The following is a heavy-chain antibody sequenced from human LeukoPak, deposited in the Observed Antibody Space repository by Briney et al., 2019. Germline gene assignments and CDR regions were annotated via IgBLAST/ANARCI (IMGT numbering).Heavy chain of an antibody. CDR3: ARGTVEGYTYGRYYFDY. Sequence: GASVKVSCEASRYTFTGYYMHWVRQAPGQGLEWMGWINPNSGGTDYAQKFQGRVTMTRDTSITTAYMELRRLRSDDTAVYYCARGTVEGYTYGRYYFDYWGQGTLVTVSS. CDR2: INPNSGGT. D-gene: IGHD5-18*01. V-gene: IGHV1-2*02. J-gene: IGHJ4*02. CDR1: RYTFTGYY.